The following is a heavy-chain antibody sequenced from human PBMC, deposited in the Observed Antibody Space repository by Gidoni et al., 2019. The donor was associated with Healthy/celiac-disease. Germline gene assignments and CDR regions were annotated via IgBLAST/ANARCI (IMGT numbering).Heavy chain of an antibody. CDR1: GFTVSSNY. Sequence: EVQLVESGGGLIQPGGSLRLSCAASGFTVSSNYMSWVRQAPGKGLEWVSVIYSGDSTYYADSVKGRFTISRDNSKNTLYLQMNSLRAEDTAVYYCARGGGGRYDSSGYRSRRFDYWGQGTLVTVSS. D-gene: IGHD3-22*01. CDR3: ARGGGGRYDSSGYRSRRFDY. J-gene: IGHJ4*02. V-gene: IGHV3-53*01. CDR2: IYSGDST.